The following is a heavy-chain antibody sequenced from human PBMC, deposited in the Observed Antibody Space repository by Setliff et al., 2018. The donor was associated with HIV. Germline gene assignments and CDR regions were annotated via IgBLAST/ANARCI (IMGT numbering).Heavy chain of an antibody. V-gene: IGHV3-48*04. Sequence: GGSLRLSCAASGFTFSAYGLNWVRQAPGKGLEWISYLNNDGTTIYYADSVRGRFTISRDNARDSLYLQMNSLRAEDTAVYYCVRDTTSGWMLTNWGQGTLVTVSS. CDR3: VRDTTSGWMLTN. CDR1: GFTFSAYG. D-gene: IGHD6-25*01. J-gene: IGHJ4*02. CDR2: LNNDGTTI.